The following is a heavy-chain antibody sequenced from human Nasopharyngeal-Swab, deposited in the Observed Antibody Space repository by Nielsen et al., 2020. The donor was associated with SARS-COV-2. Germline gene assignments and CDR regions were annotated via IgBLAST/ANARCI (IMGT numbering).Heavy chain of an antibody. CDR1: GVTFSSYW. CDR2: IKQDGSEK. J-gene: IGHJ6*02. Sequence: GGSLRLSCAASGVTFSSYWMSWVRQAPGKGLEWVANIKQDGSEKYYVDSVKGRFTISRDNAKNSLYLQMNSLRAEDTAVYYCAREGYDFWSGYPARSYYYYGMDVWGQGTTVPVSS. CDR3: AREGYDFWSGYPARSYYYYGMDV. V-gene: IGHV3-7*03. D-gene: IGHD3-3*01.